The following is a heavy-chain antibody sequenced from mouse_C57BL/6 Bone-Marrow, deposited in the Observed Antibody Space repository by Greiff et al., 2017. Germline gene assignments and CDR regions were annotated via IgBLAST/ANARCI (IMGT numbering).Heavy chain of an antibody. CDR1: GFTFTDYY. CDR3: ARYGWSRYAMDY. D-gene: IGHD1-1*02. CDR2: IRNKANGYTT. Sequence: DVKLQESGGGLVQPGGSLSLSCAASGFTFTDYYMSWVRQPPGKALEWLGFIRNKANGYTTEYSASVKGRFTISRDNSQSILYLQMNALRAEDSATYYCARYGWSRYAMDYWGQGTSVTVSS. V-gene: IGHV7-3*01. J-gene: IGHJ4*01.